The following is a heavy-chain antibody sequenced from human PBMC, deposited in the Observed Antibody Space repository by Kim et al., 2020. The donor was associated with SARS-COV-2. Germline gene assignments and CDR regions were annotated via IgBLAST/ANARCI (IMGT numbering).Heavy chain of an antibody. CDR1: GFNFSDHW. D-gene: IGHD2-2*01. V-gene: IGHV3-74*01. J-gene: IGHJ5*02. CDR2: IRGDGSTT. Sequence: GGSLRLSCTASGFNFSDHWMQWVRQAPGTGPVWVSCIRGDGSTTNYADSVRGRFTVSRDNARNTLYLQMNSLRVEDTAVYYCVSSPGPWGQGTLVTVSS. CDR3: VSSPGP.